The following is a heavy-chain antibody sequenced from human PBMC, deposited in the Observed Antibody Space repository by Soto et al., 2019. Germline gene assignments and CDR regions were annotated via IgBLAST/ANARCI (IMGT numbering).Heavy chain of an antibody. V-gene: IGHV3-23*01. CDR3: AKSGNYDFPYLPQYYFDY. CDR1: GFTFSSYA. CDR2: ISGSGGST. D-gene: IGHD3-3*01. J-gene: IGHJ4*02. Sequence: PGGSLRLSCAASGFTFSSYAMSWVRQAPGKGLEWVSAISGSGGSTYYADSVKGRFTISRDNSKNTLYLQMNSLRAEDTAVYYCAKSGNYDFPYLPQYYFDYWGQGSLVTASS.